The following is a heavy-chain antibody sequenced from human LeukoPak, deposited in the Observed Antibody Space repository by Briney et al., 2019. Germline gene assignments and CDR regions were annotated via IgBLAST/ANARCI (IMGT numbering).Heavy chain of an antibody. Sequence: PSETLSLTCTVSGYSISNGYYWGWIRQPPGKGLEFIGSVYHGGNTYYKASLKSRVTISLDTSKNQFSLRLNSVTAADTAIYYCARLGSGVTARLAFDSWGQGTPVIVSS. CDR1: GYSISNGYY. CDR3: ARLGSGVTARLAFDS. D-gene: IGHD1-14*01. J-gene: IGHJ4*02. CDR2: VYHGGNT. V-gene: IGHV4-38-2*02.